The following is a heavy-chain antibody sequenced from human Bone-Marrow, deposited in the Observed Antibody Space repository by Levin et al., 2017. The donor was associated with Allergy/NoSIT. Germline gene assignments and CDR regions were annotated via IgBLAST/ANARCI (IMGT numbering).Heavy chain of an antibody. J-gene: IGHJ6*02. V-gene: IGHV3-30*15. CDR3: ARDRGTGWSQAYFGMDV. CDR2: ISHDGSDI. Sequence: PGGSLRLSCEASGFSFRQDAMHWVRLTPGKGPEWVGLISHDGSDIEYADPVKGRFTISRDNSKKTLYLQMSNVTSDDTATYYCARDRGTGWSQAYFGMDVWGQGTTVIVSS. CDR1: GFSFRQDA. D-gene: IGHD6-19*01.